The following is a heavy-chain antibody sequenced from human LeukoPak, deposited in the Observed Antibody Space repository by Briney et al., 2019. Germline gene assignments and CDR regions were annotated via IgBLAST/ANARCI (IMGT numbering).Heavy chain of an antibody. J-gene: IGHJ4*02. CDR3: AKGFDSGGWYGVDY. CDR1: GFTFANNA. D-gene: IGHD6-19*01. V-gene: IGHV3-23*01. Sequence: GGSLRLSCAASGFTFANNAMTWVRQAPGKGLEWVSTISGTGSSTYYTDSLRGRITISRDNSKNALYLRVSSLRAGDTAVYRCAKGFDSGGWYGVDYWGQGALVTVSS. CDR2: ISGTGSST.